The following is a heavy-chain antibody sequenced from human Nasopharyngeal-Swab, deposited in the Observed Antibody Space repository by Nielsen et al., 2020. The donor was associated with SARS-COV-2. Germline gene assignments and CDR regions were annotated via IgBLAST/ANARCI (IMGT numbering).Heavy chain of an antibody. CDR3: ARLSGLFDY. J-gene: IGHJ4*02. V-gene: IGHV4-39*01. Sequence: WVRQPPGKGLEWIGSIYYRGSTYYNASLKSRVTISVDTSKNQFSLKLSSVTAADTAVYYCARLSGLFDYWSQGTLVTVSS. D-gene: IGHD6-19*01. CDR2: IYYRGST.